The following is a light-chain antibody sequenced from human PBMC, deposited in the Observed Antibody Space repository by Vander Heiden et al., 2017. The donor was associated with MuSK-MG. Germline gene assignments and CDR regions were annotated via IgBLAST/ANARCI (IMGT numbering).Light chain of an antibody. V-gene: IGKV1-39*01. CDR1: QRISSY. CDR2: AAS. Sequence: DIQMTQSPASLSASVGDRVTITCRASQRISSYLNWYQQRPGKAPKVVIYAASSLQSGVPSRFSGSGSGTDFTLTITSLQPEDSATYYCLQSYSTPRTFGQGTKVQIK. J-gene: IGKJ1*01. CDR3: LQSYSTPRT.